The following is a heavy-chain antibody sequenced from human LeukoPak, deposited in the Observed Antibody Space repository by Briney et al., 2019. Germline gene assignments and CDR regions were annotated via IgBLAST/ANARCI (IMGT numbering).Heavy chain of an antibody. Sequence: GASVNVSCTPSGFTFTSYGISWVRQAPGQGLEWVGWISDYNGNTNYAQKFRGRLTMTIDTSTTAAYMELRSLRSDDTAVYYCAKDRSSSAREDWGQGTLVTVSS. CDR2: ISDYNGNT. CDR1: GFTFTSYG. D-gene: IGHD6-13*01. CDR3: AKDRSSSARED. V-gene: IGHV1-18*01. J-gene: IGHJ4*02.